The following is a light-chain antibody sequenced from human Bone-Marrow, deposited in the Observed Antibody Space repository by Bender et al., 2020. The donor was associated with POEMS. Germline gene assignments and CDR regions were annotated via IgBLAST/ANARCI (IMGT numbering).Light chain of an antibody. Sequence: SYDLTQPPSVSVSPGQTARITCSGNALPMQYGYWYQHKACQAPLMVIYKNKERPSGISERFSGASSGTTVTLIVSGVQAEDEADYYCQSADSSGTYMVFGGGTKLTVL. V-gene: IGLV3-25*03. CDR1: ALPMQY. J-gene: IGLJ2*01. CDR2: KNK. CDR3: QSADSSGTYMV.